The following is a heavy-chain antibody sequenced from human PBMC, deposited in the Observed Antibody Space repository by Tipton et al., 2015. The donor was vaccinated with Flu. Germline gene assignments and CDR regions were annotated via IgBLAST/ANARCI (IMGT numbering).Heavy chain of an antibody. CDR1: GFTFSSYS. V-gene: IGHV3-21*01. CDR3: AREIAVAGTSWFDP. J-gene: IGHJ5*02. Sequence: SLRLSCAASGFTFSSYSMNWVRQAPGKGLEWVSSISSSSSYIYYADSVKGRFTISRDNAKNSLYLQKNSLRAEDTAVYYCAREIAVAGTSWFDPWGQGTLVTVSS. CDR2: ISSSSSYI. D-gene: IGHD6-19*01.